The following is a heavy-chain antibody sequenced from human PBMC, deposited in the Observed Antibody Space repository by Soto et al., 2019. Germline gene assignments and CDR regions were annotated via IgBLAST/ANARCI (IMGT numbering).Heavy chain of an antibody. CDR1: GFTFSSYG. D-gene: IGHD3-10*01. CDR3: VRGVTTYFDY. V-gene: IGHV3-30*03. J-gene: IGHJ4*02. Sequence: PGGSLRLSCATSGFTFSSYGMHWVRQAPGKGLEWVAVISYDGSNKYYADSVKGRFTISRDNPKNTLYLQMNSLRAEDTAVYYCVRGVTTYFDYWGQGTLVTVSS. CDR2: ISYDGSNK.